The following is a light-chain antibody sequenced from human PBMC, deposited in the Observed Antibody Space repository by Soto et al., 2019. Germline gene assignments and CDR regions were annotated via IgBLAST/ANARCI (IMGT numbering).Light chain of an antibody. CDR3: SSYAGSNNVV. CDR2: EVN. CDR1: SSDVGGYDY. J-gene: IGLJ1*01. Sequence: QSALTQPPSASGSPGQSVTISCTGTSSDVGGYDYVSWYQQHPGKAPKLLIYEVNKRPSGVPDRFSASKSGNTASLTVSGLQAEDEGDYYCSSYAGSNNVVFGTGTKLTVL. V-gene: IGLV2-8*01.